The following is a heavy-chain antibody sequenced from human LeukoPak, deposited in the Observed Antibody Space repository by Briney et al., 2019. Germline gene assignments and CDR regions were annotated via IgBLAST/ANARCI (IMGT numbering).Heavy chain of an antibody. Sequence: GGSLRLSCAASGFTFSSYAMSWVRQAPGKGLEWVSSISSSSSYIYYADSVKGRFTISRDNAKNSLYLQMNSLRAEDTAVYYCARAFPYDSSGYYSSYYYYYGMDVWGQGTTVTVSS. D-gene: IGHD3-22*01. CDR3: ARAFPYDSSGYYSSYYYYYGMDV. J-gene: IGHJ6*02. CDR2: ISSSSSYI. CDR1: GFTFSSYA. V-gene: IGHV3-21*01.